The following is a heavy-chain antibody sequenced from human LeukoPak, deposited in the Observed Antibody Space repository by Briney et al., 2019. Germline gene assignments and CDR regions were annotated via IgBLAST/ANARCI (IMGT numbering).Heavy chain of an antibody. Sequence: GGSLRLSCAASGFTFSSYWMHWVRQAPGKGLVWVSRINSDGSSTSYADSVKGRFTISRDNAKNTLYLQMNSLRAEDTAVYYCAREGPFGVVIFDYWGQGTLVTVSP. CDR2: INSDGSST. D-gene: IGHD3-3*01. CDR3: AREGPFGVVIFDY. J-gene: IGHJ4*02. V-gene: IGHV3-74*01. CDR1: GFTFSSYW.